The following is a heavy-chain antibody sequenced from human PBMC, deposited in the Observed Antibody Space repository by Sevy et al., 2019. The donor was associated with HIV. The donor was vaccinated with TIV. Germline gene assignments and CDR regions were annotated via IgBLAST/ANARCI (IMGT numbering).Heavy chain of an antibody. CDR3: ARAVFGGTDYMDV. CDR2: IWYDGSNK. D-gene: IGHD3-16*01. CDR1: GFTFSSYG. J-gene: IGHJ6*03. Sequence: GGSLRLSCAASGFTFSSYGMHWVRQAPGKGLEWVAVIWYDGSNKYYADSVKGRFTISRDNSKNTLYLQMNSLRAEDTAVYYCARAVFGGTDYMDVWGKRTTVTVSS. V-gene: IGHV3-33*08.